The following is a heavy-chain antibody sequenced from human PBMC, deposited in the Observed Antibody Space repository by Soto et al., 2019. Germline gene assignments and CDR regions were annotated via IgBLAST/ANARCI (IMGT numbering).Heavy chain of an antibody. J-gene: IGHJ6*02. D-gene: IGHD3-22*01. V-gene: IGHV1-18*01. CDR1: GYTFTSYG. CDR2: ISAYNGNT. CDR3: ASYDSSGYYYYYGMDV. Sequence: GASVKVSCKASGYTFTSYGISWVRQAPGQGFEWMGWISAYNGNTNYAQKLQGRVTMTTDTSTSTAYMELRSLRSDDTAVYYCASYDSSGYYYYYGMDVWGQGTTVTVSS.